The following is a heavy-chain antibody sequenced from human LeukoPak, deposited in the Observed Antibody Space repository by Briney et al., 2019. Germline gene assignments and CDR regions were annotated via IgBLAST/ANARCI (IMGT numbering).Heavy chain of an antibody. J-gene: IGHJ4*02. CDR1: GFTFSSYW. V-gene: IGHV3-7*01. CDR3: AGGSGWVTDS. Sequence: PGGPLRFSCAASGFTFSSYWMNWVRKAPGKGLKWVANIKQDGSEKYYVGSVKGRFTISRDNAKNSLYLQMNSLRAEDTAVYFCAGGSGWVTDSWGQGTLVTVSA. CDR2: IKQDGSEK. D-gene: IGHD6-19*01.